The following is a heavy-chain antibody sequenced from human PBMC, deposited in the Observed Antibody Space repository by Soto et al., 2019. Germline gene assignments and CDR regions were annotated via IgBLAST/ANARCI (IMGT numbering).Heavy chain of an antibody. CDR1: GYTFTSYD. CDR2: MNPNSGNT. CDR3: ARKRVTIFGVVIHNWFDP. J-gene: IGHJ5*02. D-gene: IGHD3-3*01. V-gene: IGHV1-8*01. Sequence: ASVKVSCKASGYTFTSYDINWVRQATGQGLEWMGWMNPNSGNTGYVQKFQGRVTMTRNTSISTAYMELSSLRSEDTAVYYCARKRVTIFGVVIHNWFDPWGQGTLVTVSS.